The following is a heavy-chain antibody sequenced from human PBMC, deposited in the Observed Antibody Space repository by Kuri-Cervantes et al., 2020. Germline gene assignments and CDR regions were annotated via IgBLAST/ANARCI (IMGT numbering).Heavy chain of an antibody. J-gene: IGHJ4*02. CDR1: GGSISSYY. CDR2: IYYSGST. V-gene: IGHV4-59*08. Sequence: SETLSLTCTVSGGSISSYYWSWIRQPPGKGLEWIGYIYYSGSTYYNPSLKSRVTISVDTSKNQFSLKLSSVTAADTAVYYCARTGVYSGYAIWGWGQGTLVTVSS. CDR3: ARTGVYSGYAIWG. D-gene: IGHD5-12*01.